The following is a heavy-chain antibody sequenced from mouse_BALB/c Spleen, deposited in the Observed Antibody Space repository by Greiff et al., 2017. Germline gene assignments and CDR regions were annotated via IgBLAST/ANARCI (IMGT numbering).Heavy chain of an antibody. CDR2: ILPGSGST. Sequence: QVQLQQSGAELMKPGASVKISFKATGYTFSSYWLEWVKQRPGHGLEWIGEILPGSGSTNYNEKFKGKATFTADTSSNTAYMQLSSLTSEDSAVYYCARGGYDVGFAYWGQGTLVTVSA. J-gene: IGHJ3*01. CDR3: ARGGYDVGFAY. V-gene: IGHV1-9*01. D-gene: IGHD2-2*01. CDR1: GYTFSSYW.